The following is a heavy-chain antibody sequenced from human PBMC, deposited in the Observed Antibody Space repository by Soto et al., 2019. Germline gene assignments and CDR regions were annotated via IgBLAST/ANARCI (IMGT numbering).Heavy chain of an antibody. CDR3: ARGGSIGWGELLRGPFDS. Sequence: QVQLVESGGGVVQPGRSLRLSCAASGFTFSSYAMHWVRQAPGKGLEWVAVTYSVKGRFTISRDNSNNTLYLQMNSLRGEKTSVYYCARGGSIGWGELLRGPFDSWGQGPLVPVSS. J-gene: IGHJ4*02. CDR1: GFTFSSYA. D-gene: IGHD1-26*01. V-gene: IGHV3-30*04.